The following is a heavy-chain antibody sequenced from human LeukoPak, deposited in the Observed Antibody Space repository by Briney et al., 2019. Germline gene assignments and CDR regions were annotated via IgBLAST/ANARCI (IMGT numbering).Heavy chain of an antibody. J-gene: IGHJ4*02. D-gene: IGHD5-18*01. V-gene: IGHV3-23*01. CDR3: AKDGGGYSYGHAY. CDR1: GFTFSSFV. Sequence: PGGSLRLSCAASGFTFSSFVMSWVRQAPGKGLEWVSAISGSGGSTYYADSGRFTISRDNSKNTVYLQMNSLRAEDTAVYYCAKDGGGYSYGHAYWGQGTLVTVSS. CDR2: ISGSGGST.